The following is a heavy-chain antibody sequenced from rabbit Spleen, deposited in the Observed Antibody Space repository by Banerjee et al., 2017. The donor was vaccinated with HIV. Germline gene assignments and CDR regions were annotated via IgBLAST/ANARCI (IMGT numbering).Heavy chain of an antibody. Sequence: QEQLEESGGGLVKPEGSLTLTCTASGFSFSNKAVMCWVRQAPGKGLEWIACINAITGKAVYASWAKGRYTLSKTSSTTVTLEMTSLTAADTATYFCARDLAGYVGFGYASYLDLWGPGTLVTVS. CDR2: INAITGKA. V-gene: IGHV1S45*01. J-gene: IGHJ4*01. CDR3: ARDLAGYVGFGYASYLDL. CDR1: GFSFSNKAV. D-gene: IGHD6-1*01.